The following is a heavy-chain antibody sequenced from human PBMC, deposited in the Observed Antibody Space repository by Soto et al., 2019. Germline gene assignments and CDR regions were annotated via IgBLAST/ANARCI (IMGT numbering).Heavy chain of an antibody. J-gene: IGHJ6*02. V-gene: IGHV3-7*01. Sequence: PGGSLRLSCAASGFTFSSYWMSWVRQAPGKGLEWVANIKKDGSEKYYVDSVKGRFTISRDNAKNSLYLQMNSLRAEDTAVYYCARDRYSYYDFWSGSLPYYYYGMDVWGQGTTLTVSS. CDR2: IKKDGSEK. CDR3: ARDRYSYYDFWSGSLPYYYYGMDV. CDR1: GFTFSSYW. D-gene: IGHD3-3*01.